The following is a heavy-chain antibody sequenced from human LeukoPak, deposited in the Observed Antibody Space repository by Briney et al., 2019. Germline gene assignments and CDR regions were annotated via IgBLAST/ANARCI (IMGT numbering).Heavy chain of an antibody. Sequence: PSETLSLTCAVYGGSFSGYYWSWIRQPPGKGLEWIGEINHSGSTNYNPSLKSRVTISVDTSKNQFSLKLSSVTAADTAVYYCARRSGYRDYWGQGTLVTVSS. CDR1: GGSFSGYY. CDR2: INHSGST. CDR3: ARRSGYRDY. D-gene: IGHD3-3*01. V-gene: IGHV4-34*01. J-gene: IGHJ4*02.